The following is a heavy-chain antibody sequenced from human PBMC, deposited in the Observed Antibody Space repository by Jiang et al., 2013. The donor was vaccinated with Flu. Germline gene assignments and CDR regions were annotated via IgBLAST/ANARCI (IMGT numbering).Heavy chain of an antibody. CDR3: ARTLAAAGTTGFDF. Sequence: GPGLVKSSETLSLTCAVSGFSISIGYYWGWIRQPPGKGLEWIGSIYHSGTTYYNPSLKSRVTISVDTSKNQFSLNLSAVTAADTAVYYCARTLAAAGTTGFDFWGQGTLVTVSS. D-gene: IGHD1-1*01. V-gene: IGHV4-38-2*01. CDR2: IYHSGTT. CDR1: GFSISIGYY. J-gene: IGHJ4*02.